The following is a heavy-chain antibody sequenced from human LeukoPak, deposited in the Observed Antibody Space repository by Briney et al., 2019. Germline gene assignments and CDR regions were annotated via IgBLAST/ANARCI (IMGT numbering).Heavy chain of an antibody. CDR3: ATYYYGSGSYYRTFDY. CDR1: GYTFTGYY. V-gene: IGHV1-2*02. CDR2: INPNSGGT. Sequence: ASVKVSCKASGYTFTGYYMHWVRQAPGQGLEWMGWINPNSGGTNYAQKFQGRVTMTRDTSISTACMELSRLTSDDTAVYYCATYYYGSGSYYRTFDYWGQGTLVTVSS. D-gene: IGHD3-10*01. J-gene: IGHJ4*02.